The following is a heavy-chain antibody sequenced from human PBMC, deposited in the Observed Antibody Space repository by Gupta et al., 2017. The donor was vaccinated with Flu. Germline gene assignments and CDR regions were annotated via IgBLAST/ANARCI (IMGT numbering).Heavy chain of an antibody. D-gene: IGHD6-19*01. CDR3: AKDDVAVAGLGDAFDI. CDR1: GFIFSSYA. CDR2: ISGSGGST. Sequence: EVQLLESGGGLVQPGGSLRLSCAASGFIFSSYAMSWVRQAPGKGLEWVSAISGSGGSTYYAESVKGRFTISRDNSKNTLYLQMNSLRAEDTAVYYCAKDDVAVAGLGDAFDIWGQGTMVTVSS. J-gene: IGHJ3*02. V-gene: IGHV3-23*01.